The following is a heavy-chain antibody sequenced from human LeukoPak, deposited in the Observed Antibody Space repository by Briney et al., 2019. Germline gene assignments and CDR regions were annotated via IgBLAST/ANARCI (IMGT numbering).Heavy chain of an antibody. V-gene: IGHV3-53*01. Sequence: GGSLRLSCAASGXTVSSNYLSWVRQAPGKGLEWVSVIYSGGSTYYADSVKGRFTISRDNSKNTLYLQMNSLRAEDTAVYYCARDFKKSFDYWGQGTLVTVSS. CDR3: ARDFKKSFDY. J-gene: IGHJ4*02. CDR2: IYSGGST. CDR1: GXTVSSNY.